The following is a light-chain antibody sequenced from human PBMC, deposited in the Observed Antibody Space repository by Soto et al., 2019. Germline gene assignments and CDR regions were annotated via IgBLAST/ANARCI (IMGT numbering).Light chain of an antibody. V-gene: IGKV3-11*01. CDR2: DAS. CDR1: QSVSSY. J-gene: IGKJ2*01. Sequence: EIVLTQSPATLSLSPGERATLSCRASQSVSSYLAWYQQKPGQPPRRLIYDASNRATGIPARFSGSGSGTDFTLTISSLEPEDFAVYYCQHRTNSMYTFGQGTKLEIK. CDR3: QHRTNSMYT.